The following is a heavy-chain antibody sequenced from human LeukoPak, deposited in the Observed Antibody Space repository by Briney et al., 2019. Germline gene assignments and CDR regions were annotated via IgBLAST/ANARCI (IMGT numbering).Heavy chain of an antibody. Sequence: GGSLRLSCTVSGFTFGDYAMSWVRQAPGKGLEWVGFIRSKAYGGTTEYAASVKGRFTISRDDSKSIAYLQMNSLKTEDTAVYYCTSHLVVVALFDYWGQGTLVTVSS. CDR3: TSHLVVVALFDY. CDR2: IRSKAYGGTT. J-gene: IGHJ4*02. D-gene: IGHD3-22*01. CDR1: GFTFGDYA. V-gene: IGHV3-49*04.